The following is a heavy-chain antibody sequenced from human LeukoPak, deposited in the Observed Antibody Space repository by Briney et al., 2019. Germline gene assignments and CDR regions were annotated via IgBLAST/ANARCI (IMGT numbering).Heavy chain of an antibody. CDR2: ISGSGGST. J-gene: IGHJ4*02. CDR3: ARRYYYDSRGPVDY. Sequence: GGSLRLSCAASGFTFSSYAMSWVRQAPGKGLEWVLAISGSGGSTYYADSVKGRFTISRGNSKNTLYLQMNSLRAEDTAVYYCARRYYYDSRGPVDYWGQGTLVTVSS. D-gene: IGHD3-22*01. CDR1: GFTFSSYA. V-gene: IGHV3-23*01.